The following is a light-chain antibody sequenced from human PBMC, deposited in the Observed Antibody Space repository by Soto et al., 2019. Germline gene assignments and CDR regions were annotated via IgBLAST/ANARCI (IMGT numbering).Light chain of an antibody. V-gene: IGKV1-9*01. CDR3: QQRSNWPPSIT. J-gene: IGKJ5*01. CDR2: TAS. CDR1: QAIGSY. Sequence: IQLTQSPSSLAASVGDRVTTTCRASQAIGSYLDWYQQKPGKAPKLLIYTASTLQSGVPSRFSGSGSGTDFTLTISSLEPEDFAVYYCQQRSNWPPSITFGQGTRLEIK.